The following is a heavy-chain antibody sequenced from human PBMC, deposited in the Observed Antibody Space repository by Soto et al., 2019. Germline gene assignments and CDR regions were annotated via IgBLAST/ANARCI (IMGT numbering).Heavy chain of an antibody. CDR1: GGSISSSSYY. CDR2: IYYSGRT. Sequence: SDTLSLTCTVSGGSISSSSYYWGWIRQPPGKGMEWIGSIYYSGRTNYNQSLKRRVTITVNTSKNQLSLKLSSVTAADTAVYYCARHNRIAVAGTYYYYGMDVWGQGTTVT. V-gene: IGHV4-39*01. D-gene: IGHD6-19*01. CDR3: ARHNRIAVAGTYYYYGMDV. J-gene: IGHJ6*02.